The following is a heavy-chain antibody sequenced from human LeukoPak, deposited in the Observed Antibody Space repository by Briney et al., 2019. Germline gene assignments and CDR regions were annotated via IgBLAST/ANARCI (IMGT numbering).Heavy chain of an antibody. CDR2: IYYSGST. J-gene: IGHJ4*02. V-gene: IGHV4-59*01. CDR1: GGSISSYY. CDR3: ARVSSGSPYYFDY. D-gene: IGHD1-26*01. Sequence: SETLSLTCTVSGGSISSYYWSWLRQPPGKGLEWIGYIYYSGSTNYNPSLKSRVTISVDTSKNQFSLKLSSVTAADTAVYYCARVSSGSPYYFDYWGQGTLVTVSS.